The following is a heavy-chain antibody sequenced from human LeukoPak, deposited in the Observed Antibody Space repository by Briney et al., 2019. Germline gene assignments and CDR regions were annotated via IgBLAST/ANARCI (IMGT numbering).Heavy chain of an antibody. V-gene: IGHV3-72*01. Sequence: PGWALRLSCPPSPFTFRDHYMVWVRQAPGKGRDGVGRNRNKAKSNNTEYAASVKGRFTISRDDSKSSLYLQMNSLKTEDTAVYYCARASTSGSYYYMDVWGTGTTVTASS. D-gene: IGHD2-2*01. J-gene: IGHJ6*03. CDR1: PFTFRDHY. CDR3: ARASTSGSYYYMDV. CDR2: NRNKAKSNNT.